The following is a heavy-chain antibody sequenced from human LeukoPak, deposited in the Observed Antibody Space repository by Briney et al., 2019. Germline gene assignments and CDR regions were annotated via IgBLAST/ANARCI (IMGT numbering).Heavy chain of an antibody. Sequence: PGGSLKLSCAASGFTFSIYAMSWVRQAPGKGLEWVPSISSQGELPFYADSVKGRFTISRDNSESTLYLQMNILRAEDTAKYYCTKDRPNYYGSNGHYYRQNGDFWGQGTLVTVSS. V-gene: IGHV3-23*01. D-gene: IGHD3-22*01. CDR3: TKDRPNYYGSNGHYYRQNGDF. CDR1: GFTFSIYA. J-gene: IGHJ4*02. CDR2: ISSQGELP.